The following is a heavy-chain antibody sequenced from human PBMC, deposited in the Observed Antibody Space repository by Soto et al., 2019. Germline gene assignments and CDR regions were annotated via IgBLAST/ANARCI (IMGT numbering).Heavy chain of an antibody. CDR2: INHSGST. V-gene: IGHV4-34*01. J-gene: IGHJ6*02. D-gene: IGHD2-8*01. CDR3: ARSDPGTVYAPYGMDV. CDR1: GGSFSGYY. Sequence: QVQLQQWGAGLLKPSETLSLTCAVYGGSFSGYYWSWIRQPPGKGLEWIGEINHSGSTNYNPSLKTRVTISVDTSKNQFSLRLSSVTAADTAVYYCARSDPGTVYAPYGMDVWGQGTTVTVSS.